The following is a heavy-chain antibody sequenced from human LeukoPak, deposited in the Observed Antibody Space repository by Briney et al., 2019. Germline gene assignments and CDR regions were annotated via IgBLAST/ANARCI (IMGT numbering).Heavy chain of an antibody. J-gene: IGHJ5*02. CDR2: IYYSGST. Sequence: SETLSLTCTVSGGSTSSGGYYWSWIRQHPGKGLEWIGYIYYSGSTYYNPSLKSRVTISVDTSKNQFSLKLSSVTAADTAVYYCARALYSSSWYVRNWFDPWGQGTLVTVSS. CDR3: ARALYSSSWYVRNWFDP. D-gene: IGHD6-13*01. CDR1: GGSTSSGGYY. V-gene: IGHV4-31*03.